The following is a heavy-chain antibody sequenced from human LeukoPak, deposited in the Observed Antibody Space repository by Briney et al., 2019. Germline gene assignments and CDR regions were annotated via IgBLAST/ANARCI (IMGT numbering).Heavy chain of an antibody. CDR2: IYYSGST. CDR3: ARQELELRWYHYYYMDV. J-gene: IGHJ6*03. V-gene: IGHV4-39*01. Sequence: SETLSLTCTVSGGSISSSSCYWGWIRQPPGKGLEWSGSIYYSGSTYYTPSLKSRVTISVDTSKNQFSLKLSSVTAADTAVYYCARQELELRWYHYYYMDVWGKGTTVTVSS. CDR1: GGSISSSSCY. D-gene: IGHD1-7*01.